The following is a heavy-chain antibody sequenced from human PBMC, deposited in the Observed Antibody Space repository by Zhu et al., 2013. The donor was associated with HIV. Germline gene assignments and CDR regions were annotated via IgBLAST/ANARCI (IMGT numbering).Heavy chain of an antibody. J-gene: IGHJ4*02. D-gene: IGHD1-7*01. Sequence: QVQLVQSGAEVKKPGSSVKVSCKASGGTFSSYTISWVRQAPGQGLEWMGRIIPILGIANYAQKFQGRVTITADKSTSTAYMELSSLRSEDTAVYYCARVYGTHNWNYLGKDYWGQGTLVTVSS. V-gene: IGHV1-69*02. CDR3: ARVYGTHNWNYLGKDY. CDR2: IIPILGIA. CDR1: GGTFSSYT.